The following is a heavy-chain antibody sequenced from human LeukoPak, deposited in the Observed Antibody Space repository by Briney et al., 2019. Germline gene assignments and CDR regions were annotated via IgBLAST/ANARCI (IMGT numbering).Heavy chain of an antibody. V-gene: IGHV3-53*01. CDR3: ARGHLHDTAMANWFDP. J-gene: IGHJ5*02. CDR2: IDIGGTT. Sequence: GGSLRLSCAASGFTFSSNYMSWVRQAPGKGLEWVSFIDIGGTTYYSDSVKGRFTISRDNSRNTLYLQMNSLRADDTAVYYCARGHLHDTAMANWFDPWGQGTLVTVSS. D-gene: IGHD5-18*01. CDR1: GFTFSSNY.